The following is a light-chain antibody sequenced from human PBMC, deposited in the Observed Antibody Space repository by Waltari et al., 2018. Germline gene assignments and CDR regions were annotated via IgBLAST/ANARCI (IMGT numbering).Light chain of an antibody. CDR3: QQSYGSPPT. CDR1: QNIHTY. Sequence: DIQLTQSPSSLSASVGDRVSITCRASQNIHTYLNWYQQIPGKAPRLLISAASNLQSGVPSRFSGSGSGTDFTLTVTSLHPEDFAAYYCQQSYGSPPTFGPGTEIHIK. CDR2: AAS. J-gene: IGKJ3*01. V-gene: IGKV1-39*01.